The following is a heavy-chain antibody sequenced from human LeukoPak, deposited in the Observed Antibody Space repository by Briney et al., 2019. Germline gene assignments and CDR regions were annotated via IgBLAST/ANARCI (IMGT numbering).Heavy chain of an antibody. D-gene: IGHD3-10*01. CDR3: ARLPYGSGSYDI. CDR2: IIPILGIA. Sequence: SVKVSCKASGGTFSSYAISWVRQAPGQGLEWMGRIIPILGIANYAQKFQGRVTITADKSTSTAYMELSSLRFEGTAVYYCARLPYGSGSYDIWGQGTMVTVSS. V-gene: IGHV1-69*04. J-gene: IGHJ3*02. CDR1: GGTFSSYA.